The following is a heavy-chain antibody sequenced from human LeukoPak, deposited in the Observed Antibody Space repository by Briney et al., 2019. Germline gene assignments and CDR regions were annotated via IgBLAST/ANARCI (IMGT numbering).Heavy chain of an antibody. V-gene: IGHV3-74*01. J-gene: IGHJ4*02. CDR3: AKEFSSSSGRYFDY. CDR1: GFTFSSYW. D-gene: IGHD6-6*01. CDR2: INTEGSDT. Sequence: GGSLRLSCAASGFTFSSYWMHWVRQAPRKGPVWVSRINTEGSDTTYADSVKGRFTISRDNAKNTLYLQMNSLRAEDTAVYYCAKEFSSSSGRYFDYWGQGSLVTVSS.